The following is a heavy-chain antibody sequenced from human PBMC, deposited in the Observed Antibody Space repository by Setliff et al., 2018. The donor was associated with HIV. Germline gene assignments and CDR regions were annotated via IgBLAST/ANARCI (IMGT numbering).Heavy chain of an antibody. V-gene: IGHV4-59*11. Sequence: SETLSLTCTVPGGSINDQYFSWIRQSPGKGLEWIGSIDYSGSTKYNPSLNSRGTISIDTSKNELSLKLTSVTAADTAVYYCAGHNVITYGGLLFDYYYYGLDVWGHGTTVTVSS. CDR2: IDYSGST. CDR3: AGHNVITYGGLLFDYYYYGLDV. J-gene: IGHJ6*02. D-gene: IGHD3-16*01. CDR1: GGSINDQY.